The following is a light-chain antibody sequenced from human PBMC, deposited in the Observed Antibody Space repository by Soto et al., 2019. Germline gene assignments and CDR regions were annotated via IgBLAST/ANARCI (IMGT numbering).Light chain of an antibody. CDR1: QSVSNN. Sequence: EIVLTQSPGTLSLSPGKRATLSCRASQSVSNNYLAWYQQKPGQAPRLLIYGASNRATGIPARFSGSGSGTEFTLTISGLQSEDFAVYYCQQYNNWPQTVGQRTK. CDR2: GAS. V-gene: IGKV3D-15*01. CDR3: QQYNNWPQT. J-gene: IGKJ1*01.